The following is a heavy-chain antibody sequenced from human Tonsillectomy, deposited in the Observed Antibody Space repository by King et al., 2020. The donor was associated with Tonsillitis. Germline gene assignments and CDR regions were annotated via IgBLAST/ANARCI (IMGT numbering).Heavy chain of an antibody. CDR3: ARDTDQIDYYFDY. CDR1: GFTFSCYA. J-gene: IGHJ4*02. CDR2: ISYDGSNK. V-gene: IGHV3-30*04. D-gene: IGHD2/OR15-2a*01. Sequence: VQLVESGGGVVQPGRSLRLSCAASGFTFSCYAMHWVRQAPGKGLEWVAVISYDGSNKYYADSVKGRFTISRDNSKNTLYLQMNSLRAEDTAVYYCARDTDQIDYYFDYWGQGTLVTVSS.